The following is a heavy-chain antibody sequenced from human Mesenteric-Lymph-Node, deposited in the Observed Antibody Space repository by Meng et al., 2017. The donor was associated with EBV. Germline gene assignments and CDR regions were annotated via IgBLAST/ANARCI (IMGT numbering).Heavy chain of an antibody. CDR2: IYYSGST. Sequence: QLQTSGPGPGKPSETLSPTCPVSGDSISGSGYYWGWIRQPPGKGLEWIGSIYYSGSTYYNPSLKSRVTISVDTSKNQFSLKLSSVTAADTAVYYCARVPGKAAAGPGVDYWGQGTLVTASS. D-gene: IGHD6-13*01. V-gene: IGHV4-39*01. CDR3: ARVPGKAAAGPGVDY. CDR1: GDSISGSGYY. J-gene: IGHJ4*02.